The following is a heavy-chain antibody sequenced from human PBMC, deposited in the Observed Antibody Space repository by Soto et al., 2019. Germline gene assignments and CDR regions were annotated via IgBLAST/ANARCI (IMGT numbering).Heavy chain of an antibody. D-gene: IGHD6-6*01. V-gene: IGHV1-69*06. CDR1: GGTFSSYA. J-gene: IGHJ6*02. Sequence: ASVKVSCKASGGTFSSYAISWVRQAPGQGLEWMGGIIPIFGAANYAQKFQGRVTITADTSANTVYLELSSLRSEDTAVYYCARDRKYSSSLGYYGMDVWGQGTTVTVSS. CDR3: ARDRKYSSSLGYYGMDV. CDR2: IIPIFGAA.